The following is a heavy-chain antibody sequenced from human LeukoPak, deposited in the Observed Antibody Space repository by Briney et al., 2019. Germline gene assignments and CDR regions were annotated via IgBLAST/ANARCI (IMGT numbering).Heavy chain of an antibody. V-gene: IGHV4-30-2*01. D-gene: IGHD6-13*01. Sequence: SQTLSLTCTVSGGSISSGGYYWSWIRQPPGKGLEWIGYIYHSGSTYYNPSLKSRVTISVDRSKNQFSLKLSSVTAADTAVYYCASELKTGYSSSWTFDYWGQGTLVTVSS. CDR1: GGSISSGGYY. CDR2: IYHSGST. J-gene: IGHJ4*02. CDR3: ASELKTGYSSSWTFDY.